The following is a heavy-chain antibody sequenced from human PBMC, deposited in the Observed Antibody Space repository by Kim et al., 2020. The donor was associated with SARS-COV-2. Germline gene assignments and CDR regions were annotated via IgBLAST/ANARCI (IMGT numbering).Heavy chain of an antibody. D-gene: IGHD5-12*01. J-gene: IGHJ4*02. CDR1: GFTFSSYG. Sequence: GGSLRLSCAAFGFTFSSYGMNWVRQAPGKGLEWVSGISVSGGSTFHADSVNGRFTISRDNSQNMVYLQMNSLRAEDTALYYCAKGGYSTYDPDYFDSWGQGTLVTVSS. CDR3: AKGGYSTYDPDYFDS. V-gene: IGHV3-23*01. CDR2: ISVSGGST.